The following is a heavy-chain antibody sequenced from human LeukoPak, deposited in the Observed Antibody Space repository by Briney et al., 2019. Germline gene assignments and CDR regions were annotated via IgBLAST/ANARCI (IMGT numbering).Heavy chain of an antibody. D-gene: IGHD2-2*02. V-gene: IGHV4-34*01. CDR1: GGSFSGYY. CDR3: ARFPCSSTSCYTLDY. J-gene: IGHJ4*02. CDR2: INHSGST. Sequence: SETLSLTCAVYGGSFSGYYWSWVRQPPGKGLEWIGEINHSGSTNYNPSLKSRVTISVDTSKNPFSLKLSSVTAADTAVYYCARFPCSSTSCYTLDYGGQGTLVTVS.